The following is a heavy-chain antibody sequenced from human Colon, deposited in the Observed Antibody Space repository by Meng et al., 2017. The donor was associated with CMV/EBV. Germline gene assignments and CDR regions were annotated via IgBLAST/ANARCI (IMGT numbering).Heavy chain of an antibody. CDR2: TTNKANSYTT. J-gene: IGHJ4*02. V-gene: IGHV3-72*01. CDR1: GFTFSDHH. CDR3: AVPPGGY. D-gene: IGHD2-2*01. Sequence: LAWSGSGFTFSDHHMDWVRQAPGKGLEWVGRTTNKANSYTTQYAASVKGRFTISRDDSKNSLYLQMNSLKTEDTAVYYCAVPPGGYWGQGTLVTVSS.